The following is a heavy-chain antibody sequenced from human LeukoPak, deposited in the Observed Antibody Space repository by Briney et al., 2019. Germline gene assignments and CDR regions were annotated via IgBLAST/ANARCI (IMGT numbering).Heavy chain of an antibody. CDR2: VNYSGST. CDR3: ARYVVYGSGKYYFDY. Sequence: SETLSLTCTVSGGSVSSTTYYWSWIRQPPGKGLEWIASVNYSGSTYYNPSLKSRVTISVDTFENQFSLKLSSVTAADTAVYYCARYVVYGSGKYYFDYWGQGTLVTVSS. J-gene: IGHJ4*02. V-gene: IGHV4-39*01. D-gene: IGHD3-10*01. CDR1: GGSVSSTTYY.